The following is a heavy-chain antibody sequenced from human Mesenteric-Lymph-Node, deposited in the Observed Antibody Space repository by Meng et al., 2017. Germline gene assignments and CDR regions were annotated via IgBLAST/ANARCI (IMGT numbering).Heavy chain of an antibody. CDR1: GFTVSSNY. CDR2: ISGSGGST. D-gene: IGHD3-9*01. J-gene: IGHJ3*02. V-gene: IGHV3-11*04. CDR3: ARTYYDILTGYFFDAFDI. Sequence: GGSLRLSCAASGFTVSSNYMSWVRQAPGKGLEWVSAISGSGGSTYYADSVKGRFTISRDNAKNSLYLQMNSLRAEDTAVYYCARTYYDILTGYFFDAFDIWGQGTMVTVSS.